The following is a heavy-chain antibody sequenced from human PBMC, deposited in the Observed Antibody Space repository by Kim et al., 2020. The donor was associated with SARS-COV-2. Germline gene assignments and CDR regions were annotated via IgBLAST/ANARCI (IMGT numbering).Heavy chain of an antibody. V-gene: IGHV1-24*01. CDR1: GYTLTDLS. CDR2: FDPEDGET. J-gene: IGHJ4*02. Sequence: ASVKVSCKVSGYTLTDLSIHWVRQTPGKGLEWMGGFDPEDGETVYAQIFQGRVTMTEDTSTDTAYMELTSLRSEDTAVYFCATGGRVGVTLDYWGRGTLVAVSS. CDR3: ATGGRVGVTLDY. D-gene: IGHD1-26*01.